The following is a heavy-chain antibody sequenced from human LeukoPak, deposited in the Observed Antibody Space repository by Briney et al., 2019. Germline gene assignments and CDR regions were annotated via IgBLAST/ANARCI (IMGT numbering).Heavy chain of an antibody. CDR3: VRGLRELPY. D-gene: IGHD1-26*01. CDR1: GLTVSSYA. CDR2: IYASGENT. Sequence: PGGSLRLSCGASGLTVSSYAMTWVRQAPGKGLEWVSGIYASGENTYYADSVKGRFTISRDTSKNTLYLQMNSLRGEDTAVYYCVRGLRELPYWGQGTLVTVSS. V-gene: IGHV3-23*01. J-gene: IGHJ4*02.